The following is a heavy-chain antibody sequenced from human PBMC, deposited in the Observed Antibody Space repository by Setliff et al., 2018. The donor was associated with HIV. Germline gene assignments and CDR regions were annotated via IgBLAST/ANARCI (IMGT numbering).Heavy chain of an antibody. CDR3: SRLVVGFSGTSAYMNV. V-gene: IGHV3-33*03. D-gene: IGHD1-26*01. CDR2: IWYDGSNK. J-gene: IGHJ6*03. Sequence: PGGSLRLSCSTSGFIFSRFGFHWVRQAPGKGLEWVAVIWYDGSNKYYADSVKGRFTISRDDFKNSLYLQMNTLRAEDTALYYCSRLVVGFSGTSAYMNVWGRGTTVTVSS. CDR1: GFIFSRFG.